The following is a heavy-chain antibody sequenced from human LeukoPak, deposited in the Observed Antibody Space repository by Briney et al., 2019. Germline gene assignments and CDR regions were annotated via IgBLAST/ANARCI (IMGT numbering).Heavy chain of an antibody. Sequence: ASVKVSRKASGYTFTGSYIHWVRQAPGQGLEWMGWINPISGGTNYAQNFQGRVTMTRDTSITTTYMELSRLTSDDTAVYYCARGPNTSYWFDPWGQGTLVTVSS. D-gene: IGHD2/OR15-2a*01. V-gene: IGHV1-2*02. CDR2: INPISGGT. J-gene: IGHJ5*02. CDR1: GYTFTGSY. CDR3: ARGPNTSYWFDP.